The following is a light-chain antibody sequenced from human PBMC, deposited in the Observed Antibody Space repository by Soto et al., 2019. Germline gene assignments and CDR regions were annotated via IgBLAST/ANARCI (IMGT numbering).Light chain of an antibody. CDR3: ATWEDSLSGVV. CDR2: SND. Sequence: QLVLTQPPSASGTPGQRVTISCSGSSSNIETNDIFWHQQLPGSAPKLLIYSNDQRPSGVPDRFSASKSGTSASLAISGLRSEDEAEYFCATWEDSLSGVVFGGGTKVTVL. CDR1: SSNIETND. J-gene: IGLJ2*01. V-gene: IGLV1-47*02.